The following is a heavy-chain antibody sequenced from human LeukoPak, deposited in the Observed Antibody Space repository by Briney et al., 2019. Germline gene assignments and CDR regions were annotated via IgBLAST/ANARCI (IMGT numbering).Heavy chain of an antibody. V-gene: IGHV4-38-2*02. CDR2: IYHSGST. D-gene: IGHD3-3*01. CDR3: VREGPIRFLEQIDY. CDR1: GYSISRGYY. J-gene: IGHJ4*02. Sequence: SETLSLTCTVSGYSISRGYYWGWIRQSPGKGLEWIGNIYHSGSTSYNPSLKSRVTISLDMSKNQFSLKLSSVTAADTAFYYCVREGPIRFLEQIDYWGQGTLVTVSS.